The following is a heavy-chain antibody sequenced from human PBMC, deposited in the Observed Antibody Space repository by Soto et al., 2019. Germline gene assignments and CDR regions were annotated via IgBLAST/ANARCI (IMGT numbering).Heavy chain of an antibody. CDR1: GGSISSYY. V-gene: IGHV4-59*01. J-gene: IGHJ4*02. CDR3: ARRYGGNFDY. CDR2: IYYSGST. D-gene: IGHD1-26*01. Sequence: SETLSLTCTVSGGSISSYYWSWIRQPPGKGLEWIGYIYYSGSTNYNPSLKSRVTISVDTSKNQFSLKLSSVTAADKAVYYCARRYGGNFDYWGQGTLLTVSS.